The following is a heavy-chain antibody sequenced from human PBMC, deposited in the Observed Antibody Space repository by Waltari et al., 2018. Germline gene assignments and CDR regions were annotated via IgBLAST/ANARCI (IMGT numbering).Heavy chain of an antibody. CDR3: ATAVGGNMEFDN. D-gene: IGHD1-26*01. CDR1: AYTFSTYG. CDR2: ISDHNGDT. Sequence: QVQLVQSGGEVKKPGASVKVSCKASAYTFSTYGITWVRQAPGQGLQWVGWISDHNGDTNYAQNFQGRLTLNTDTSTSTAYMELSSLRSDDSAVYYCATAVGGNMEFDNWGHGTLVTVSS. J-gene: IGHJ4*01. V-gene: IGHV1-18*01.